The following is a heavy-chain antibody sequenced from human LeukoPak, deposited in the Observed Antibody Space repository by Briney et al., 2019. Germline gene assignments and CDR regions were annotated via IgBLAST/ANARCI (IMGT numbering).Heavy chain of an antibody. CDR1: GYTFTGYY. J-gene: IGHJ5*02. CDR3: ARNFDMKGFDP. CDR2: INSDSGFT. Sequence: ASVTVSCKASGYTFTGYYMNWVRQAPGQGLEWMGWINSDSGFTKYAQKFQGRVTMTRDTSITTVYVDLTRLTSDDTAVYYCARNFDMKGFDPWGQGTLVTVSS. V-gene: IGHV1-2*02. D-gene: IGHD3-9*01.